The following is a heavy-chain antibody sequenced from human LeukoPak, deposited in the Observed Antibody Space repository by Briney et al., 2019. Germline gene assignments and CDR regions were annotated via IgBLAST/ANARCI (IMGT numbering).Heavy chain of an antibody. D-gene: IGHD3-3*01. Sequence: PGGSLRLSRAASGFTFSSYSMNWVRQAPGKGLEWVSSISSSSGYIYYADSVKGRFTISRDNAKNSLYLQMNSLRAEDTAVYYCARAPSKYDFWSGYHYYYMDVWGKGTTVTVSS. CDR1: GFTFSSYS. CDR2: ISSSSGYI. V-gene: IGHV3-21*01. J-gene: IGHJ6*03. CDR3: ARAPSKYDFWSGYHYYYMDV.